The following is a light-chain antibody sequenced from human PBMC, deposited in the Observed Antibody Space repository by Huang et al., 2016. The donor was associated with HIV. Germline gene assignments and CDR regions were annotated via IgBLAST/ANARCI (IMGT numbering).Light chain of an antibody. CDR1: QDIRHA. J-gene: IGKJ4*01. V-gene: IGKV1-6*01. CDR3: LQAYNYPLT. CDR2: GAT. Sequence: AIQMTLSPSSLSASVGDRVTISCRASQDIRHALGWYQQIPGKAPKLLRYGATSLQSGVPSRFSGSESGTDFTLTISNLQPEDFATYYCLQAYNYPLTFGGGTKVEI.